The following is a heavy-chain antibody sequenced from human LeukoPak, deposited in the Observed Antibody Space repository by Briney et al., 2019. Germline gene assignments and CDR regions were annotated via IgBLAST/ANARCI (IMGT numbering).Heavy chain of an antibody. D-gene: IGHD3-22*01. CDR2: ISYDGSNK. CDR3: AKDRFLYDSSGPLDY. Sequence: PGRSLRLSCAASGFTFSSYGMHCVRQAPGKGLEWVAVISYDGSNKYYADSVKGRFTISRDNSKNTLYLQMNSLRAEDTAVYYCAKDRFLYDSSGPLDYWGQGTLVTVSS. J-gene: IGHJ4*02. CDR1: GFTFSSYG. V-gene: IGHV3-30*18.